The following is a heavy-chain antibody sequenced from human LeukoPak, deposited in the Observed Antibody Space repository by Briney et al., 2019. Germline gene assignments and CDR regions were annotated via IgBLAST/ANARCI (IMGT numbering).Heavy chain of an antibody. V-gene: IGHV4-59*01. Sequence: SETLSLTCTVSGGSISSYFWSWIRQPPGKGLRWFGYISYSGSTDYNPSLETRVTISVDTSKNQFSLKLRSVTAADTAVYYGARSEAPTVRGVIMVNWVDPWGQGTLVTASS. CDR1: GGSISSYF. CDR3: ARSEAPTVRGVIMVNWVDP. CDR2: ISYSGST. J-gene: IGHJ5*02. D-gene: IGHD3-10*01.